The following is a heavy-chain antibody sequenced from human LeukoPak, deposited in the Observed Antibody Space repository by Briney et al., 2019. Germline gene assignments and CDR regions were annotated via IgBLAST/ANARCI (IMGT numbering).Heavy chain of an antibody. J-gene: IGHJ4*02. CDR1: GFPFSDYY. CDR3: ARDYSGAYGN. CDR2: ISNTGTTI. D-gene: IGHD1-26*01. Sequence: GGSLRLSCVASGFPFSDYYMMWIRQAPGKGLEWVSYISNTGTTIYYADSVKGRFTISRDNAKNSLYLQMNSLRAEDTAVYYCARDYSGAYGNSGQGTLVTVSS. V-gene: IGHV3-11*01.